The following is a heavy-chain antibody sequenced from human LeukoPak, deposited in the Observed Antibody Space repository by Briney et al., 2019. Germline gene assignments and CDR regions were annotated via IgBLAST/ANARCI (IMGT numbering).Heavy chain of an antibody. Sequence: SQTLSLTCAVSGGSISSGGYSWSWIRQPPGKGLEWIGYIYHSGSTYYNPSLKSRVTISVDRSKNQFSLKLSSVTAADTAVYYCARARRDFWSGYYTNFDYWGQGTLVTVSS. J-gene: IGHJ4*02. CDR2: IYHSGST. V-gene: IGHV4-30-2*01. CDR1: GGSISSGGYS. D-gene: IGHD3-3*01. CDR3: ARARRDFWSGYYTNFDY.